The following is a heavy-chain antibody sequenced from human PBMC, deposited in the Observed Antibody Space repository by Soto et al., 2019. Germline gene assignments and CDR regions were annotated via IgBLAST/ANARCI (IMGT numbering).Heavy chain of an antibody. CDR2: IYYSGST. CDR3: ARDLGQFEFDY. J-gene: IGHJ4*02. V-gene: IGHV4-59*01. Sequence: ETLSLTCTVSGGSISSYYWSWIRQPPGKGLEWIGYIYYSGSTNYNPSLKSRVTISVDTSKNQFSPKLSSVTAADTAVYYCARDLGQFEFDYWGQGTLVTVSS. D-gene: IGHD3-16*01. CDR1: GGSISSYY.